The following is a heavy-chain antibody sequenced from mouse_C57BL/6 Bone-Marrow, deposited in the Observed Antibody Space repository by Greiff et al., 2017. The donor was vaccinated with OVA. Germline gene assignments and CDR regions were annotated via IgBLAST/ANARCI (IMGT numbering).Heavy chain of an antibody. CDR1: GFNIKDDY. V-gene: IGHV14-4*01. Sequence: VQLQQSGAELVRPGASVKLSCTASGFNIKDDYMHWGKQRQEQGLEWIGWIDPENGDTEYASKFQGKATIPADTSSNTAYLQLSSLTSEDTAVYYCTSYGNFDYWGQGTTLTVSS. J-gene: IGHJ2*01. CDR3: TSYGNFDY. D-gene: IGHD2-1*01. CDR2: IDPENGDT.